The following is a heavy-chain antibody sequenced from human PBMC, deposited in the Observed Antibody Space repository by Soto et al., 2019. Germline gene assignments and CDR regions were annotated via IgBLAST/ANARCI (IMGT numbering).Heavy chain of an antibody. Sequence: GGSLRLSCSASGFTFGDYAMSWFRQAPGKGLEWIGFIRPKFYGGTTEYAASVKGRFTISRDDSKSVAYLQMNSLKTEDTAVYYCTRDPGFSGSYYRWAFDIWGQGTMVTVSS. D-gene: IGHD3-10*01. CDR3: TRDPGFSGSYYRWAFDI. J-gene: IGHJ3*02. V-gene: IGHV3-49*03. CDR2: IRPKFYGGTT. CDR1: GFTFGDYA.